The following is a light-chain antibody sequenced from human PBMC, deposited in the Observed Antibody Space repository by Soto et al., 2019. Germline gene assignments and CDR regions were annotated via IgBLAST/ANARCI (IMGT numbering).Light chain of an antibody. J-gene: IGLJ1*01. V-gene: IGLV1-40*01. CDR3: QSYDSSLSGSYV. CDR1: SSNIGAGYD. Sequence: QSVLTQPPSVSGAPGQRVTISCTGSSSNIGAGYDVHWYQQLPGTAPKLLTYGNSNRPSGVPDRFSGSKSGTSASLAITGLQAEDEADYYCQSYDSSLSGSYVFGTRTKVTVL. CDR2: GNS.